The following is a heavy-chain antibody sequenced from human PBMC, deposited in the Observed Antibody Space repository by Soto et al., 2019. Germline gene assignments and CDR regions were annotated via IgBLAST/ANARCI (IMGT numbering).Heavy chain of an antibody. J-gene: IGHJ4*01. CDR1: GLTFNLYN. Sequence: PGGSLRLSCAHSGLTFNLYNLNWVRQAPGTGQEWVPSISSSNAYIYYADSVRGRFTIYRDNDKKSVELQMNSLRVEDTAVYYCVSPATHGRKYYFQWWGHGTLVTVSS. CDR2: ISSSNAYI. V-gene: IGHV3-21*01. CDR3: VSPATHGRKYYFQW.